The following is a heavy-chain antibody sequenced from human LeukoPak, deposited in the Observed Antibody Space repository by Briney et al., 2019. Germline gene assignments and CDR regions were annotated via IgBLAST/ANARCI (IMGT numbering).Heavy chain of an antibody. V-gene: IGHV3-74*01. J-gene: IGHJ1*01. Sequence: PGGSLRLSCAASGFIFSSYWMHWVRQAPGKGLVWVSRISTEGGNTAYADSVKGRFTVSRDNGRNTLYLQMNNLRAEDTAVYYCARDSYNNVDQWGQGTLVTVSS. D-gene: IGHD5-24*01. CDR2: ISTEGGNT. CDR3: ARDSYNNVDQ. CDR1: GFIFSSYW.